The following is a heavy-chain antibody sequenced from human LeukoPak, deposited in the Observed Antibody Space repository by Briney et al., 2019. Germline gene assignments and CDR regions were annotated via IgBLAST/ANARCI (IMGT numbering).Heavy chain of an antibody. D-gene: IGHD2-21*02. J-gene: IGHJ3*02. Sequence: SETLSLTCTVSGGSISSGSYYWSWIRQPAGKGLEWIGRIYTSGSTNYNPSLKSRVTISVDTSKNQFSLKLSSVTAADTAVYYCARDANLYLYCSGDCYSLPDAFDIWGQGTMVTVSS. CDR3: ARDANLYLYCSGDCYSLPDAFDI. CDR2: IYTSGST. CDR1: GGSISSGSYY. V-gene: IGHV4-61*02.